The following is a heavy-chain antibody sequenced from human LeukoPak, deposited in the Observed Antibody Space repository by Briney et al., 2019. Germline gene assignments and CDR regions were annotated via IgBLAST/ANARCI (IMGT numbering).Heavy chain of an antibody. D-gene: IGHD2-2*01. V-gene: IGHV3-48*01. Sequence: GRSLRLSCAASGFTFSNYAIHWVRQAPGKGLEWVSYISSSSSTIYYADSVKGRFTISRDNAKNSLYLQMNSLRAEDTAVYYCARAIGGYCSSWGQGTLVTVSS. CDR3: ARAIGGYCSS. CDR1: GFTFSNYA. CDR2: ISSSSSTI. J-gene: IGHJ4*02.